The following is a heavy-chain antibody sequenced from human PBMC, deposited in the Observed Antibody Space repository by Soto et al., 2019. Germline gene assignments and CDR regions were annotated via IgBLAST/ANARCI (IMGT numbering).Heavy chain of an antibody. CDR2: IYYSGST. CDR3: ARTPSGLTNFDY. CDR1: GGSISSNY. D-gene: IGHD5-12*01. J-gene: IGHJ4*02. Sequence: SETLSLTCTVSGGSISSNYWSWIRQPPGKGLEWIGNIYYSGSTNYNPSLKIRVTISVDTSKNQFSLKLSAVTAADTAVYYCARTPSGLTNFDYWGQGTLVTVSS. V-gene: IGHV4-59*01.